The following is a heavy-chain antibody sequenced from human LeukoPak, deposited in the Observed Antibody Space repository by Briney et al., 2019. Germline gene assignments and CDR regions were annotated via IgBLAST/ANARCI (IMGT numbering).Heavy chain of an antibody. CDR3: ASRRGPSIVGSGRQTYYYYYGMDV. D-gene: IGHD3-10*01. CDR1: GFTISRNY. V-gene: IGHV3-53*01. CDR2: IYSAGTT. Sequence: GGSLRLSCAASGFTISRNYYMNWARQAPGKGLEWVSVIYSAGTTYYADSVKGRFTISRDNSKNTVYLQMNSLRAEDTAVYYCASRRGPSIVGSGRQTYYYYYGMDVWGQGTTVTVSS. J-gene: IGHJ6*02.